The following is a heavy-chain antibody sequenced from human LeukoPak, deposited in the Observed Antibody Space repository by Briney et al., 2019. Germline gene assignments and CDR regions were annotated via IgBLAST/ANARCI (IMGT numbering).Heavy chain of an antibody. CDR2: IIPIFGIA. J-gene: IGHJ5*02. CDR3: ARAHSSSSLDWFDP. Sequence: ASVKASCKASGGTFSSYAISWVRQAPGQGLEWMGRIIPIFGIANYAQKFQGRVTITADKSTSTAYMELSSLRSEDTAVYYCARAHSSSSLDWFDPWGQGTLVTVSS. CDR1: GGTFSSYA. V-gene: IGHV1-69*04. D-gene: IGHD6-6*01.